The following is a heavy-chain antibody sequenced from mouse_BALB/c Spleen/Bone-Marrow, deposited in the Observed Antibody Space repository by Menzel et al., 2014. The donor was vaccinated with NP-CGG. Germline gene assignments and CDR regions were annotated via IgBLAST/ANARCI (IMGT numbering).Heavy chain of an antibody. CDR3: ARDYYGSSDY. Sequence: EVKVVESGGGLVQPGGSLKLSCAASGFTFSSYGMSWVRPTPDKRLELVATINSNGGSTYYPDSVKGRFTISRDNAKNTLYLQMSSLKSEDTAMYYCARDYYGSSDYWGQGTTLTVSS. D-gene: IGHD1-1*01. J-gene: IGHJ2*01. CDR2: INSNGGST. CDR1: GFTFSSYG. V-gene: IGHV5-6-3*01.